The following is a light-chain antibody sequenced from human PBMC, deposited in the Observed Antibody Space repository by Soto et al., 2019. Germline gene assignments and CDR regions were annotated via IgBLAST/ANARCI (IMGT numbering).Light chain of an antibody. V-gene: IGLV2-11*01. Sequence: QSALAQPRSVSGSPGQSVTISCTGTSSDVGGYNCVSWYQQHPGKAPKLMIYDVSKRPSGVPDRFSGSKSGNTASLTISGLQAEDEADYYCCSYAGSSSYVFGTGTKVTVL. J-gene: IGLJ1*01. CDR1: SSDVGGYNC. CDR2: DVS. CDR3: CSYAGSSSYV.